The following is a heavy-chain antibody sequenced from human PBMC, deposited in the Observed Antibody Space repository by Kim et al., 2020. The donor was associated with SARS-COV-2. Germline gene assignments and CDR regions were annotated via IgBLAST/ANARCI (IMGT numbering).Heavy chain of an antibody. CDR1: GYTFTSYY. CDR2: INPSGGST. Sequence: ASVKVSCKASGYTFTSYYMHWVRQSPGQGLEWMGIINPSGGSTNYAQKFQDRVTLTRDTSTSTVYMELRSLRSEDTAVYYCARAAYIAAHDYWGQGTLVT. D-gene: IGHD6-13*01. J-gene: IGHJ4*02. V-gene: IGHV1-46*01. CDR3: ARAAYIAAHDY.